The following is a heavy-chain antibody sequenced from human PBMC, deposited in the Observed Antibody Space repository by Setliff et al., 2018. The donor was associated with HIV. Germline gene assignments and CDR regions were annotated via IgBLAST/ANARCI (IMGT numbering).Heavy chain of an antibody. Sequence: PSETLSLTCAVYGGSFSGYYWSWIRQPPGKGLEWIGEINHSGSTNYNPSLKSRVTISVDTSKNQFSLKLSSVTAADTAVYYCASYDILTGPLGYWGQGTLVTVS. CDR2: INHSGST. CDR3: ASYDILTGPLGY. CDR1: GGSFSGYY. J-gene: IGHJ4*02. V-gene: IGHV4-34*01. D-gene: IGHD3-9*01.